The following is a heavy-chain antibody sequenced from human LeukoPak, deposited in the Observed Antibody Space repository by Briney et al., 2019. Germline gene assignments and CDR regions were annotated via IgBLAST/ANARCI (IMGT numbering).Heavy chain of an antibody. CDR3: ARVTAYYYDSSGYFDQ. D-gene: IGHD3-22*01. J-gene: IGHJ4*02. V-gene: IGHV3-21*01. CDR1: GFTFSSYS. Sequence: PGGSLRLSCAASGFTFSSYSMNWVRQAPGKGLEWVSSISSSSSYIYYADSVKGRFTISREKAKNPLYLQMNSLRAEDTAVYYCARVTAYYYDSSGYFDQWGQGTLVTVSS. CDR2: ISSSSSYI.